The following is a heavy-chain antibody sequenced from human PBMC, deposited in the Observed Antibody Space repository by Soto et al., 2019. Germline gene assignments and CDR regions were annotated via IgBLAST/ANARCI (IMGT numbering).Heavy chain of an antibody. CDR1: GDSMSSGDYY. V-gene: IGHV4-31*03. CDR3: ARDAPGAAPY. CDR2: ITYRRTT. Sequence: QVQLQESGPGLVKPSQTLSLTCTVSGDSMSSGDYYWNWIRQHPEKGLAWIGYITYRRTTFYNPSLTSRIAISADTSKNQFSLRLASVAAADTAMYFCARDAPGAAPYWGQGTRVTVSS. J-gene: IGHJ4*02. D-gene: IGHD6-13*01.